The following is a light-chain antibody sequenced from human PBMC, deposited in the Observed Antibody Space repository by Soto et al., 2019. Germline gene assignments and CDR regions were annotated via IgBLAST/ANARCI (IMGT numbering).Light chain of an antibody. Sequence: QSALTQPASVSGSPGQSITISCTGSSSDIGGYNYVSWYQQYPGKAPQLMIYGVTNRPSGVSKRFSGSKSGNTASLTISGLQTEDEADYYCSSYTSTSPLAVFGPGTKLTVL. V-gene: IGLV2-14*01. CDR3: SSYTSTSPLAV. CDR2: GVT. CDR1: SSDIGGYNY. J-gene: IGLJ1*01.